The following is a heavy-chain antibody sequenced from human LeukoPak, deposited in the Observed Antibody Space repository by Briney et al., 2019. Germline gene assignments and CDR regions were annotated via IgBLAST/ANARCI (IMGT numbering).Heavy chain of an antibody. D-gene: IGHD2-2*01. Sequence: SLRLSCAASGFAFRSNGMHWVRQAPGQGLECVAFISYDGNTKYYGDSVRGRFTISRDNSKNTLYLQMNSLRPDDTTVYYCAKDLSTKWSLDYWGQGTLVTVAS. CDR3: AKDLSTKWSLDY. CDR1: GFAFRSNG. CDR2: ISYDGNTK. V-gene: IGHV3-30*18. J-gene: IGHJ4*02.